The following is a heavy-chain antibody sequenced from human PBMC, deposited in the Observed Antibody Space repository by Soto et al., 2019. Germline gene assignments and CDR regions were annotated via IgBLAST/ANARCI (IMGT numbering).Heavy chain of an antibody. Sequence: AAVKVSCKACGCTFTSYDINWVRQATGQGLEWMGWMNPNSGNTGYAQKFQGRVTMTRNTSISTAYMELSSLRSEDTAVYYCARDRYYYYGMDVWGQGTTVTVSS. V-gene: IGHV1-8*01. CDR3: ARDRYYYYGMDV. CDR2: MNPNSGNT. J-gene: IGHJ6*02. CDR1: GCTFTSYD.